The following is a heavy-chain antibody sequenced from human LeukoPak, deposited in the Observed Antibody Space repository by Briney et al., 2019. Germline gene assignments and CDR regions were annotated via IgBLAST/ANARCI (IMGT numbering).Heavy chain of an antibody. V-gene: IGHV3-7*01. CDR2: IKQDGSEK. D-gene: IGHD3-22*01. Sequence: PGGSLRLSCAASGFFFSSHWMTWARQAPGKGLEWVANIKQDGSEKRYVDSVKGRFTISRDNAKSSLYLEMNSLRAEDTAVYYCARYRDNSGPIDSWGQGILVTVSS. CDR1: GFFFSSHW. CDR3: ARYRDNSGPIDS. J-gene: IGHJ4*02.